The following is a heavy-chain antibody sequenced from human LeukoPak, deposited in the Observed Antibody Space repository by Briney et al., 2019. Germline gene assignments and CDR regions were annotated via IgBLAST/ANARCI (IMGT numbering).Heavy chain of an antibody. CDR1: GYTFTTYG. D-gene: IGHD3-22*01. CDR2: ISAYNGDT. Sequence: ASVTVSFTASGYTFTTYGLSWVRQAPGQGLEWMGWISAYNGDTLYAQKFQGRVTMTRDTSTRTAYMELRSLESDDTAVYYCVREGGDSSGYYFEYWGQGTLVTVSS. V-gene: IGHV1-18*01. CDR3: VREGGDSSGYYFEY. J-gene: IGHJ4*02.